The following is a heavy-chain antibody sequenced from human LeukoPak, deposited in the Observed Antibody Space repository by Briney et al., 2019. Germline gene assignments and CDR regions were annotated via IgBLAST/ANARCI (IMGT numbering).Heavy chain of an antibody. CDR3: ARGSDSSSPDFDY. Sequence: QPGGSLRLSCAASGFTFSIYWMSWVRQAPGKGLEWVANIKQNGSEKYYVDSVKGQFTISRDNAKSSLYLQMNSLRAEDTAVYYCARGSDSSSPDFDYWGQGTLVTVSS. D-gene: IGHD6-6*01. V-gene: IGHV3-7*01. CDR1: GFTFSIYW. J-gene: IGHJ4*02. CDR2: IKQNGSEK.